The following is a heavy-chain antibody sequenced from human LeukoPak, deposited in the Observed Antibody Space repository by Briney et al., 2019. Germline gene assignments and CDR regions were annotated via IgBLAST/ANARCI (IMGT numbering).Heavy chain of an antibody. V-gene: IGHV4-31*03. D-gene: IGHD3/OR15-3a*01. J-gene: IGHJ5*02. CDR2: IYYSGST. Sequence: SETLSLTCTVSGGSISSGGYYWSWIRQHPGKGLEWIGYIYYSGSTYYNPFLKSRVTISVDTSKNQFSLKLSSVTAADTAVYYCARDDFIRWENWFDPWGQGTLVTVSS. CDR3: ARDDFIRWENWFDP. CDR1: GGSISSGGYY.